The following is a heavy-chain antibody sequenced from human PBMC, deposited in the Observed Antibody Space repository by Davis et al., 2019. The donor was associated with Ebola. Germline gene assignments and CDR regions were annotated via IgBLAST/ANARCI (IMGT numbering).Heavy chain of an antibody. CDR3: ARDLCGMDDY. CDR1: GFTFSTYW. V-gene: IGHV3-74*01. CDR2: TNKDGTIT. Sequence: PGGSLRLSCAASGFTFSTYWMHWVRQVPGKGLEWVSRTNKDGTITNYADSVRGRFTISRDNAKNTLYLQMNNLRAEDTAIYYCARDLCGMDDYRGPGTLVTVSS. J-gene: IGHJ4*02. D-gene: IGHD2-21*01.